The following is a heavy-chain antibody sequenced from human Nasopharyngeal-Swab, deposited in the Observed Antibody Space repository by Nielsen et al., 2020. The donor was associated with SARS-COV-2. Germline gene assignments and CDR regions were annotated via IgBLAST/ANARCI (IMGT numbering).Heavy chain of an antibody. CDR3: ARATSGSYYPFDY. CDR2: IYYSGST. Sequence: SETLSLTCTVSGGSISSGGYYWSWIRQHPGKGLEWIGYIYYSGSTNYNPSLKSRVTISVDTSKNQFSLKLSSVTAADTAVYYCARATSGSYYPFDYWGQGTLVTVSS. CDR1: GGSISSGGYY. V-gene: IGHV4-61*08. J-gene: IGHJ4*02. D-gene: IGHD1-26*01.